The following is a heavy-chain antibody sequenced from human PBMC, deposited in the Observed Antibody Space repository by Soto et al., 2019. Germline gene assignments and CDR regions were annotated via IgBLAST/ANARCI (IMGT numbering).Heavy chain of an antibody. J-gene: IGHJ4*02. Sequence: QVQLVQSGAEVKKPGASVKVSCKASGYTFSNYDINWVRQATGQGLEWMGWMSPNGGRTGYAQKFKGRVTMTRNTSSSTAYMELSSLRSEDTAVYYCARGKRYTNDYWGQGTLVTVSS. CDR1: GYTFSNYD. V-gene: IGHV1-8*01. CDR3: ARGKRYTNDY. D-gene: IGHD2-2*02. CDR2: MSPNGGRT.